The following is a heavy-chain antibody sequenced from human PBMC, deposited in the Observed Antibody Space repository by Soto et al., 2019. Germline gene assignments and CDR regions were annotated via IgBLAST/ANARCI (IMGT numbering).Heavy chain of an antibody. D-gene: IGHD6-19*01. J-gene: IGHJ4*02. CDR1: GFTFSSYG. CDR3: ARESYSSGPDY. V-gene: IGHV3-33*01. CDR2: IWYDGSNK. Sequence: PGGSLRLSCAASGFTFSSYGMHWVRQAPGKGLEWVAVIWYDGSNKYYAGSVKGRFTISRGNSKNTLYLQMNSLRAEDTAVYYCARESYSSGPDYWGQGTLVTVSS.